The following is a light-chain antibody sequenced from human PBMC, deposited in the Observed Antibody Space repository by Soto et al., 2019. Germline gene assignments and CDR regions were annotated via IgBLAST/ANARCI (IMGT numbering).Light chain of an antibody. CDR3: QKYDNWPPWT. J-gene: IGKJ1*01. CDR1: QSVSGS. CDR2: NAF. V-gene: IGKV3-15*01. Sequence: EIVMTQSPATLSVSPGERATLSCRASQSVSGSLAWYQQKPGQAPRLLIYNAFTRATGIPDRFSGSGSGTEFTLTIDRLQSEDFAVYYCQKYDNWPPWTFGQGTKVDIK.